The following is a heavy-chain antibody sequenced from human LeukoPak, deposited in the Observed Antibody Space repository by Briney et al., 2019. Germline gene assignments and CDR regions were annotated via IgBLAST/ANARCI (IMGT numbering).Heavy chain of an antibody. CDR1: GFTFGDYT. J-gene: IGHJ4*02. D-gene: IGHD2-8*02. V-gene: IGHV3-49*04. CDR2: IRTKPYGGTA. CDR3: SRGWFSRYCTGGSCHLDS. Sequence: PGRSLRLSCTASGFTFGDYTSTWVRQAPGKGLEWVGFIRTKPYGGTADYAASVKGRFTISRDDSKSIAYLQLNSLKTEDTALYFCSRGWFSRYCTGGSCHLDSWGRGALVTVSS.